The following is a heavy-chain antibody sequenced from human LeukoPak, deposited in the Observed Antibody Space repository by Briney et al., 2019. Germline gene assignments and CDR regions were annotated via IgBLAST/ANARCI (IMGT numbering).Heavy chain of an antibody. D-gene: IGHD2-15*01. CDR2: MNPNSGNT. J-gene: IGHJ4*02. Sequence: ASVKVSCKASGYTFTGYYMHWARQAPGQGLEWMGWMNPNSGNTGYAQKFQGRVTITRNTSISTAYMELSSLRSEDTAVYYCARDACSGGSCYSGYWGQGTLVTVSS. CDR3: ARDACSGGSCYSGY. CDR1: GYTFTGYY. V-gene: IGHV1-8*03.